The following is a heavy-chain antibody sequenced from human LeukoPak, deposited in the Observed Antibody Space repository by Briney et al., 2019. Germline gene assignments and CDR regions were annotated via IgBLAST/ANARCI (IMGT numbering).Heavy chain of an antibody. J-gene: IGHJ4*02. V-gene: IGHV4-59*01. CDR1: GGSITSDH. CDR3: ARARDILTGFDY. CDR2: IENSGRT. D-gene: IGHD3-9*01. Sequence: ASETLSLTCIVSGGSITSDHWSWIRQPPGKGLEWIGYIENSGRTEYNPSLKSRVTISVDTSKNQFSLKLSSVTAADTAVYYCARARDILTGFDYWGQGTLVTVSS.